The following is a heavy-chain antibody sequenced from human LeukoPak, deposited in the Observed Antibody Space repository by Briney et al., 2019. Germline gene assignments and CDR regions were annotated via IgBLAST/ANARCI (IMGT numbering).Heavy chain of an antibody. CDR1: GFTFSSYA. Sequence: GGSLRLSCAASGFTFSSYAMSWVRQAPGKGLEWVSSISNSGGRTFYTDSVKGRFTISRDNSKITLYLQMNSLRAEDTAVYYCAKAHYVGYYYYYGMDVWGQGTTVTVSS. J-gene: IGHJ6*02. CDR2: ISNSGGRT. CDR3: AKAHYVGYYYYYGMDV. V-gene: IGHV3-23*01. D-gene: IGHD4-17*01.